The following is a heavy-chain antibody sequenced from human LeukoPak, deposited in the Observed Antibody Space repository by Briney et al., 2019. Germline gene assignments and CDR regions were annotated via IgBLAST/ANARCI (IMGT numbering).Heavy chain of an antibody. J-gene: IGHJ6*02. D-gene: IGHD6-19*01. CDR1: GGSISSYY. Sequence: PSETLSLTCTVSGGSISSYYWSWIRQPPGKGLEWIGYIYCSGSTNYNPSLKSRVTISVDTSKNQFSLKLSSVTAADTAVYYCAREDGLAVASSYYYYGMDVWGQGTTVTVSS. V-gene: IGHV4-59*01. CDR2: IYCSGST. CDR3: AREDGLAVASSYYYYGMDV.